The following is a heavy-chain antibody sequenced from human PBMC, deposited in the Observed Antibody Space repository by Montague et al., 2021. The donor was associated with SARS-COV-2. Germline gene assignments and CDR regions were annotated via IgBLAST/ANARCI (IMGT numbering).Heavy chain of an antibody. D-gene: IGHD5-24*01. J-gene: IGHJ4*02. CDR1: GGSISSYY. V-gene: IGHV4-59*13. CDR2: IYYNGST. CDR3: ARGDVEMATIKSGGPFYHFDY. Sequence: SETLSLTSTVSGGSISSYYWSWIRQPPGKGLEWIGYIYYNGSTNYNPSLKSPVTISVDTSKNQFSLKLSSVTAADTAVYYCARGDVEMATIKSGGPFYHFDYWGQGTLVTVSS.